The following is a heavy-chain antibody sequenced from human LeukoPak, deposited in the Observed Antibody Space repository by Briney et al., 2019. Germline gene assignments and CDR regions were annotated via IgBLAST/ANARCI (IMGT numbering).Heavy chain of an antibody. V-gene: IGHV4-59*01. CDR1: GGSISSYY. D-gene: IGHD6-19*01. J-gene: IGHJ4*02. Sequence: ASETLSLTCTVSGGSISSYYWSWIRQPPGKGLELIGYIYYSGSTNYNPSLKSRVTISVDTSKNQFSLKLSSVTAADTAVYYCAARYSSGWYGEIDYWGQGTLVTVSS. CDR2: IYYSGST. CDR3: AARYSSGWYGEIDY.